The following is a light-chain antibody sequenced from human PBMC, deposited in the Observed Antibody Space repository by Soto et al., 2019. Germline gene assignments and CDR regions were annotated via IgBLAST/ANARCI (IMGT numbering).Light chain of an antibody. CDR2: DAA. Sequence: EIQMTQSPSSLSASVADRVTITCPASQDIGSFLTWYQQKPGRAPVLLIYDAANLATGVPPRFSGSGSGRDFTLTISSLQPEDIAAYYCQQYDRLPITFGQGTRLEIK. CDR3: QQYDRLPIT. J-gene: IGKJ5*01. V-gene: IGKV1-33*01. CDR1: QDIGSF.